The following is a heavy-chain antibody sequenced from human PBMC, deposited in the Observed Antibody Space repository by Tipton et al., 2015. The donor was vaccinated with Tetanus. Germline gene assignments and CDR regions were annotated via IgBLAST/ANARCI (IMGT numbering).Heavy chain of an antibody. CDR3: ARHLYGYWFDP. D-gene: IGHD2/OR15-2a*01. J-gene: IGHJ5*02. CDR1: GVSIRSSTYF. CDR2: IYFKGDT. Sequence: GLVKPSETLSLTCAVSGVSIRSSTYFWGWIRQPPGKGLEWIASIYFKGDTYYSPSLKSRLTIDVDTSQNLFSLKLTSVTAADTAIYYCARHLYGYWFDPWGQGALVTVSS. V-gene: IGHV4-39*02.